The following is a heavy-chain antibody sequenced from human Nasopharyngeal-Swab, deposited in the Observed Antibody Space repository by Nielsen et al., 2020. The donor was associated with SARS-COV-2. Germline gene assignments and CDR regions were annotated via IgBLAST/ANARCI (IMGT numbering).Heavy chain of an antibody. CDR2: IVPALGLP. Sequence: SVKVSCKASGYSFSNYAISWVRQAPGQGLEWMGGIVPALGLPNYAQKFRGRLTISADRSTTTSYLELSSLRFEDTAIYYCAREGEYGAYDAPDYWGQGTLVTVSS. V-gene: IGHV1-69*10. J-gene: IGHJ4*02. CDR3: AREGEYGAYDAPDY. D-gene: IGHD5-12*01. CDR1: GYSFSNYA.